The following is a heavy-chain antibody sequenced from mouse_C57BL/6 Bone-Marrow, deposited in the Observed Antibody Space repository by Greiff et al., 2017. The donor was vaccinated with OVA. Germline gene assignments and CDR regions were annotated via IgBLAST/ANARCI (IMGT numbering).Heavy chain of an antibody. V-gene: IGHV3-4*01. CDR1: GYSITNGNHW. CDR3: ARGALEGEFAD. Sequence: EVKLMESGPALVKPSQTVSLTCTVTGYSITNGNHWWNWIRQVSGSKLVWIGYISSSGSTDSTTSLKSRISITRDTSKNQLFLQLNSVTTEDIATYYCARGALEGEFADWGQGTLVTVSA. J-gene: IGHJ3*01. D-gene: IGHD3-3*01. CDR2: ISSSGST.